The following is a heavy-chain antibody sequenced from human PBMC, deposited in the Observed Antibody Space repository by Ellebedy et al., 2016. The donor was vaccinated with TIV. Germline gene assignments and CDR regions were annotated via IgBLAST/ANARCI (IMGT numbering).Heavy chain of an antibody. J-gene: IGHJ5*02. Sequence: GESLKISCAASGFSFRSYWMSWVRQAPGKGLEWVANIYQDGSDKSYVDSVKGRFTISRDNANNLLFLQMNSLRVEDTAVYYCARRGSYGDYAVQVNSWFDRWGQGALVTVSS. CDR3: ARRGSYGDYAVQVNSWFDR. CDR1: GFSFRSYW. V-gene: IGHV3-7*01. D-gene: IGHD4-17*01. CDR2: IYQDGSDK.